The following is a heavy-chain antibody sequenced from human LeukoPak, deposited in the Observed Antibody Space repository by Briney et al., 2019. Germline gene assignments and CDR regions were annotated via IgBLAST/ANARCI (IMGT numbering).Heavy chain of an antibody. D-gene: IGHD4-23*01. CDR1: GYTFINYG. J-gene: IGHJ4*02. V-gene: IGHV1-18*01. CDR2: ISAYNGNT. CDR3: ARVAYSGHYFDY. Sequence: EASVKVSCKASGYTFINYGISWVRQAPGQGLEWMGWISAYNGNTNYAQNLQGRVTMTTDTSTSTAYMELRSPTSDDKAVYYCARVAYSGHYFDYWGQGTLVTVSS.